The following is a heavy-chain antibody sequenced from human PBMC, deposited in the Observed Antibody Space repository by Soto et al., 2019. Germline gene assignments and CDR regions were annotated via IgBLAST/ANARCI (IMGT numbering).Heavy chain of an antibody. D-gene: IGHD3-3*01. CDR3: ARDGRGFLEWSGYYYYYGMDV. CDR2: INPSGGST. J-gene: IGHJ6*02. V-gene: IGHV1-46*01. CDR1: GYTFTSYY. Sequence: GASVKVSCKASGYTFTSYYMHWVRQAPGQGLEWMGIINPSGGSTSYAQKFQGRVTMTRDTSTSTVYMELSSLRSEDTAVYYCARDGRGFLEWSGYYYYYGMDVWGQGTTVTVSS.